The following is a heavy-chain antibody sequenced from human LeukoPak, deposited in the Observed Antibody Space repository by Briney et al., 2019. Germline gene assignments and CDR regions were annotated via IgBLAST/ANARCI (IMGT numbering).Heavy chain of an antibody. CDR1: GYTFTSYW. V-gene: IGHV5-10-1*01. D-gene: IGHD6-19*01. CDR3: ARTRPGWSFDY. J-gene: IGHJ4*02. Sequence: GESLKISCKGTGYTFTSYWISWVRQMPGKGLEWMGRIDPSDSYTNYSPSFQGHVTISADKSISTAYLQWSSLKASDTAMYYCARTRPGWSFDYWGQGTLVTVSS. CDR2: IDPSDSYT.